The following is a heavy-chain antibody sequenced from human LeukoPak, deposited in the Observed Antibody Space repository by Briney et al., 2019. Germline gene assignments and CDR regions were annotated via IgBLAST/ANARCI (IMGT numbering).Heavy chain of an antibody. J-gene: IGHJ6*02. Sequence: PGGSLRLSCAASGFTFRSYGMHWVRQVPGKGLEWVAVITYDGSKKFYAGSVKGRFTISRDNSRNMLYLQMDSLRVEDRAVYFCAKDQRTMTRRMDVWGQGTAVTVSS. CDR3: AKDQRTMTRRMDV. D-gene: IGHD3-3*01. CDR1: GFTFRSYG. CDR2: ITYDGSKK. V-gene: IGHV3-30*18.